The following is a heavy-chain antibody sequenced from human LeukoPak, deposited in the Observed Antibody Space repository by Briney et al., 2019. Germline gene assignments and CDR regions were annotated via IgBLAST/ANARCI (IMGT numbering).Heavy chain of an antibody. J-gene: IGHJ1*01. CDR2: ISCDGGST. Sequence: GGSLRLSCAASGFTFGDYAMSWVRQAPGKGLEWVSVISCDGGSTYYADSVKGRFTISRDNSKNTLYLQMDSLRAEDTAVYYCSKDMRAAAPYLQHWGQGTLVTVSS. V-gene: IGHV3-23*01. CDR1: GFTFGDYA. CDR3: SKDMRAAAPYLQH. D-gene: IGHD6-13*01.